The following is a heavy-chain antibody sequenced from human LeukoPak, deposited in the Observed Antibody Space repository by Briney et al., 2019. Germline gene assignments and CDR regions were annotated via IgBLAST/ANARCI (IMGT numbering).Heavy chain of an antibody. CDR3: ARDSSMLRGPLVIYYFDF. J-gene: IGHJ4*02. D-gene: IGHD3-10*01. V-gene: IGHV3-48*03. Sequence: GGSLRLSCAASGFTFSSYEMNWVRQAPGKGPEWVSYISTTGSSIYYADSVKGRFTISRDNSKNTLYLQMNSLRVEDTAVYYCARDSSMLRGPLVIYYFDFWGQGTLVTVSS. CDR2: ISTTGSSI. CDR1: GFTFSSYE.